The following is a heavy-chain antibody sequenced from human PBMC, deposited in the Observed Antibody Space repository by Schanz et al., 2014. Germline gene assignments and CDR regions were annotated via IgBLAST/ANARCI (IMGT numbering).Heavy chain of an antibody. CDR2: ISGSATTI. V-gene: IGHV3-48*04. D-gene: IGHD1-26*01. CDR3: AKDSRGSSFDMDV. Sequence: EVQLVESGGGLVQPGGSLRLSCVASGFTFSGSVMHWVRQAPGKGLEWVSYISGSATTIYYADSVKGRFTISRDNAKNSLYLQMNSLRTEDTALYYCAKDSRGSSFDMDVWGQGTTVTVSS. J-gene: IGHJ6*02. CDR1: GFTFSGSV.